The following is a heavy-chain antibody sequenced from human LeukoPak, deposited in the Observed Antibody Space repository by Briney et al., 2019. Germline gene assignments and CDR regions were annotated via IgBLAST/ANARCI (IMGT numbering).Heavy chain of an antibody. V-gene: IGHV1-24*01. CDR2: FDPEDGET. Sequence: ASVKVSCEVSGYTLTELSMHWVRQAPGKGLEWMGGFDPEDGETIYAQKFQGRVTMTEDTSTDTAYMELSSLRSEDTAVYYCATEDLGGSGYYFHFDYWGQGTLVTVSS. D-gene: IGHD3-22*01. CDR3: ATEDLGGSGYYFHFDY. CDR1: GYTLTELS. J-gene: IGHJ4*02.